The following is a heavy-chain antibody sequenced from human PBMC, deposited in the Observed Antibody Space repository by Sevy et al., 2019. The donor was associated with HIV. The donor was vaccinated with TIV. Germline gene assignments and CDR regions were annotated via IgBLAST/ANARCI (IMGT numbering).Heavy chain of an antibody. V-gene: IGHV1-18*01. Sequence: ASVKVSCKASGYTFTSYGISWVRQAPGQGLEWMGWISAYNGNTNYAQKLQGRVTMTTDTSTSTAYMELRSLRSDDTAVYYCARVTCSSTSCYKEGGYYYYGMDVWGQGTTVTVSS. D-gene: IGHD2-2*02. CDR2: ISAYNGNT. CDR1: GYTFTSYG. CDR3: ARVTCSSTSCYKEGGYYYYGMDV. J-gene: IGHJ6*02.